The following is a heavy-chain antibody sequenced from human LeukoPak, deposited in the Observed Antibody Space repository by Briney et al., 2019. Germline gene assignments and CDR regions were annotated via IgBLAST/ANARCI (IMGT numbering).Heavy chain of an antibody. CDR3: ARDHRTTMTTRDYYYMDV. CDR2: ISSSGSTI. CDR1: GFTFSSYG. J-gene: IGHJ6*03. V-gene: IGHV3-48*04. D-gene: IGHD4-17*01. Sequence: GGSLRLSCAASGFTFSSYGMHWVRQAPGKGLEWDSYISSSGSTIYYADSVKGRFTISRDNAKNSLYLQMNSLRAEDTAVYYCARDHRTTMTTRDYYYMDVWGKGTTVTVSS.